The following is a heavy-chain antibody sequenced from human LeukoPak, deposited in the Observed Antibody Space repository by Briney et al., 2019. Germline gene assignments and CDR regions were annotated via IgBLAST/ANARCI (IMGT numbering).Heavy chain of an antibody. CDR1: GGSISSYY. CDR3: ARAIVGATKSLRY. CDR2: IYYSGST. J-gene: IGHJ4*02. Sequence: SETLPLTCTVSGGSISSYYWSWIRQPPGKGLEWIGYIYYSGSTNYNPSLKSRVTISVDTSKNQYSLKLSSVTAADTAVYYCARAIVGATKSLRYWGQGTLVTVSS. D-gene: IGHD1-26*01. V-gene: IGHV4-59*12.